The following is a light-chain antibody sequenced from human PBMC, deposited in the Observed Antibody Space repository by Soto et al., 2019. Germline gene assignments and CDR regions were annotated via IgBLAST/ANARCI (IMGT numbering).Light chain of an antibody. V-gene: IGLV1-51*01. CDR3: GTWDSSLSAVV. J-gene: IGLJ2*01. CDR1: SSNIGNNY. CDR2: DNN. Sequence: QSVLTQPPSVSAAPGQKVTISCSGSSSNIGNNYVSWYQQLPRTAPKLLICDNNKRPSGIPDRFSGSKSGTSATLGITGLQTGDEVDYYCGTWDSSLSAVVFGGGTKLTVL.